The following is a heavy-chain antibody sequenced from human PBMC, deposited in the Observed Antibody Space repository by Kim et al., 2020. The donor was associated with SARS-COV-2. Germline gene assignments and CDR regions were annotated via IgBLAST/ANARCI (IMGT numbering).Heavy chain of an antibody. Sequence: GGSLRLSCAASGFTFSSYSMNWVRQAPGKGLEWVSSISSSSSYIYYADSVKGRFTISRHNAKNSLYLQMNSLRAEDTAVYYCARVIVAGAFDPWGQGTLVTVSS. J-gene: IGHJ5*02. V-gene: IGHV3-21*01. D-gene: IGHD5-12*01. CDR1: GFTFSSYS. CDR2: ISSSSSYI. CDR3: ARVIVAGAFDP.